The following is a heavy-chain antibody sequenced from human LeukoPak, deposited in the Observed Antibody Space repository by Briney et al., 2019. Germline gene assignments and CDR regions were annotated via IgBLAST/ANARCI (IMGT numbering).Heavy chain of an antibody. V-gene: IGHV1-69*13. CDR1: GGTFSSYA. CDR2: IIPIFGTA. Sequence: AASVKVSCKVSGGTFSSYAISWVRQAPGQGLEWMGGIIPIFGTANYAQKFQGRVTITADESTSTAYMELSSLRSEDTAVYYCATDLRCSSTSCYTDGDGYWGQGTLVTVSS. J-gene: IGHJ4*02. CDR3: ATDLRCSSTSCYTDGDGY. D-gene: IGHD2-2*02.